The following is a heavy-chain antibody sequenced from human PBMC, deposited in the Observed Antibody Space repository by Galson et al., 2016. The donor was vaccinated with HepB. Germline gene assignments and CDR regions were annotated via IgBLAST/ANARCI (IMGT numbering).Heavy chain of an antibody. CDR3: AKVSDYHDSSGLFDY. J-gene: IGHJ4*02. CDR2: ISHEGANK. V-gene: IGHV3-30*18. CDR1: GFTFENYG. Sequence: SLRLSCAVRGFTFENYGMHWVRQAPGKGPEWLSLISHEGANKYYADSVKGRFTISRDNSENTLYLQMNSLRPEDTAVYYCAKVSDYHDSSGLFDYWGQGTQVTVSS. D-gene: IGHD3-22*01.